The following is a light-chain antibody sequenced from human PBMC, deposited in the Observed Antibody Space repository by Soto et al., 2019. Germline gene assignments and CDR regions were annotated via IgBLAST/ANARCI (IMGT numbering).Light chain of an antibody. Sequence: EIVLTQSPGTLSLSPGERATLSCRASQSVSSSYLAWYQQKPGQAPRLLICGASSRATGIPDRFSGSGSGRNFPRTISRLEPEDFEVYYCQQYGSASLTFGGGTKVEIK. CDR3: QQYGSASLT. J-gene: IGKJ4*01. CDR1: QSVSSSY. CDR2: GAS. V-gene: IGKV3-20*01.